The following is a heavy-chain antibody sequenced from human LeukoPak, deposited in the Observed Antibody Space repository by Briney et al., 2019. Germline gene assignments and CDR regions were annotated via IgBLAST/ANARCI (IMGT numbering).Heavy chain of an antibody. CDR1: GFTLSNFP. V-gene: IGHV3-7*01. CDR2: IKHDESEK. CDR3: ARECDRGYCSGGSHAFDI. D-gene: IGHD2-15*01. Sequence: PGGSLRLSCVASGFTLSNFPMSWVRQAPGRGLEWVATIKHDESEKNYVDSVKGRFTISRDNAKNSLYLQMNSLRAEDTAVYYCARECDRGYCSGGSHAFDIWGQGTMVTVSS. J-gene: IGHJ3*02.